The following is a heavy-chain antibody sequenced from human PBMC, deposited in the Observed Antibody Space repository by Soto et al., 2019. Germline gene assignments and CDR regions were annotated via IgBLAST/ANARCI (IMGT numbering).Heavy chain of an antibody. V-gene: IGHV4-59*01. CDR1: GGCISSYY. CDR2: IYYSGST. Sequence: PSETLSLTGTVSGGCISSYYWSWIRQPPGKGLEWIGYIYYSGSTNYNPSLKSRVTISVDTSKNQFSLKLSSVTAADTAVYYCARELSSSWYSDGLNWFDPWGQGTLVTVSS. D-gene: IGHD6-13*01. J-gene: IGHJ5*02. CDR3: ARELSSSWYSDGLNWFDP.